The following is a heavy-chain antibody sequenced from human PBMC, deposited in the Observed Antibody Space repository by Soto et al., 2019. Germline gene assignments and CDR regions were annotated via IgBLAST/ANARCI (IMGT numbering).Heavy chain of an antibody. V-gene: IGHV1-18*01. J-gene: IGHJ6*02. Sequence: QVQLVQSGAEVKKPGASVRVSCKSSGYPFTHYGITWIRQAPGQGLEWMGWISPFNGNTNYGQTLQGRVTLTTETSTSTVYMELRSLRSDDTAVYYCARDQSFDRTYYYGIDAWGQGTTVTVSS. CDR1: GYPFTHYG. CDR3: ARDQSFDRTYYYGIDA. CDR2: ISPFNGNT.